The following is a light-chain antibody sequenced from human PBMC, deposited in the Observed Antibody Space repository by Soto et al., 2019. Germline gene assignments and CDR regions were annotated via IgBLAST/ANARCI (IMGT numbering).Light chain of an antibody. J-gene: IGLJ2*01. CDR2: DNN. V-gene: IGLV1-51*01. Sequence: QSVLTQPPSVSAAPGQKVTISCSGSSSNIGRNYVSWYQQLPGTAPKLLMYDNNKRPSGIPDRFSGSKSGTSGTLGITGLQTGDEADYYCGTWDTSLSTVVFGGGTKLTV. CDR3: GTWDTSLSTVV. CDR1: SSNIGRNY.